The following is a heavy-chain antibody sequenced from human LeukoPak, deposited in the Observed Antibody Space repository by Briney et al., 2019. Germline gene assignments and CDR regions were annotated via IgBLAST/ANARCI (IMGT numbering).Heavy chain of an antibody. J-gene: IGHJ3*01. CDR2: ISGSGTNT. D-gene: IGHD1-26*01. V-gene: IGHV3-23*01. Sequence: GGSLRLSCAASGFTFSSYAMNWVRQAPGKGLEWVSGISGSGTNTDYIDSVKGRFTISRDNAKNSLYLQMNSLRVEDTAVYYCAAGCRKVGATGASDFWGPGTMVTVSS. CDR1: GFTFSSYA. CDR3: AAGCRKVGATGASDF.